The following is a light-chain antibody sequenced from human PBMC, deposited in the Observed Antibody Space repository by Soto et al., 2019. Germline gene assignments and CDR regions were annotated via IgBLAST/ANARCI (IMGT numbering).Light chain of an antibody. CDR1: QSINAH. Sequence: EVVMTQSPATLSVSPGERVTLSCRASQSINAHLAWYQQKPGQAPRLLIHGASTRATGIPARFSGSGYGTEFILTNSSLQSEDFAVYYCQQYNTWLWTFGQGTKVKIQ. CDR2: GAS. V-gene: IGKV3-15*01. J-gene: IGKJ1*01. CDR3: QQYNTWLWT.